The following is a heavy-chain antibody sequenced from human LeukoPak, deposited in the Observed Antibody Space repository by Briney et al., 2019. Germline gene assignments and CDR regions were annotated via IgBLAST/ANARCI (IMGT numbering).Heavy chain of an antibody. CDR2: IYYSGST. V-gene: IGHV4-59*11. D-gene: IGHD5-18*01. J-gene: IGHJ6*03. Sequence: PSETLYLTCTVSGGSISSHYWSWIRQPPGKGLEWIGYIYYSGSTNYNPSLKSRVTISVDTSKNQFSLKLSSVTAADTAVYYCARVDTAMASYYYYYMDVWGKGTTVTVSS. CDR1: GGSISSHY. CDR3: ARVDTAMASYYYYYMDV.